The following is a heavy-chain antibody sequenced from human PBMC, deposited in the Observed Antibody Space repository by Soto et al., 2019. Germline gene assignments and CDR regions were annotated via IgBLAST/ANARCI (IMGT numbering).Heavy chain of an antibody. CDR3: ATTGPY. CDR1: GFTFSSYG. CDR2: IWFDGGNK. Sequence: QVQLVESGGGVVQPGRSLRLSCAASGFTFSSYGMHWVRQAPGKGLEWGAVIWFDGGNKFYADSVKGRFTISRDNSKNTVSLQMNSLRDEDSAAYYCATTGPYWGQGTLVTVSS. V-gene: IGHV3-33*01. J-gene: IGHJ4*02.